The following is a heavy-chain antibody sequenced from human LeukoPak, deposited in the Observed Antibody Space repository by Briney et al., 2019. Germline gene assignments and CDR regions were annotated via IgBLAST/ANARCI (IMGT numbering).Heavy chain of an antibody. CDR1: GFTFSSYS. CDR2: ISSSSSYI. Sequence: GGSLRLSCAASGFTFSSYSMNWVRQAPGKGLEWVSSISSSSSYIHSADSVRGRFTISRDNAKNSLYLQMNSLRAEDTAVYYCARDGDYLSAYFDYWGQGTLVTVSS. V-gene: IGHV3-21*01. J-gene: IGHJ4*02. CDR3: ARDGDYLSAYFDY. D-gene: IGHD4-17*01.